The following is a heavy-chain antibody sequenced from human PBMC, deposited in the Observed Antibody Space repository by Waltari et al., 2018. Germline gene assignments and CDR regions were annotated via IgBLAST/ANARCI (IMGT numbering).Heavy chain of an antibody. J-gene: IGHJ4*02. CDR2: IKHSGST. Sequence: QVQLQESGPGLVKPSETLSLTCAVPGYSISSGYYWGWIRQPPGKGLGWIGSIKHSGSTYYNPSLKSGVTISVDTSKSQFCLKLGSVTAADTAVYYGERTSMVQGVTYYFDYWGQGTLVTVSS. D-gene: IGHD3-10*01. CDR3: ERTSMVQGVTYYFDY. CDR1: GYSISSGYY. V-gene: IGHV4-38-2*01.